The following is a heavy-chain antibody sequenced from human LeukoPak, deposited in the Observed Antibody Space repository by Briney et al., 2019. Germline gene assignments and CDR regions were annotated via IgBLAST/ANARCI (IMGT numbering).Heavy chain of an antibody. V-gene: IGHV4-39*01. CDR2: IYYSGST. CDR1: GGSISSSSYY. D-gene: IGHD2-15*01. J-gene: IGHJ4*02. CDR3: ARGSQSLGYCSGGSCRAKMFDY. Sequence: SETLSLTCTVSGGSISSSSYYWGWIRQPPGKGLEWIGSIYYSGSTYYNPSLKSRVTISVDTSKNQFSLKLSSVTAADTAVYYCARGSQSLGYCSGGSCRAKMFDYWGQGTLVTVSS.